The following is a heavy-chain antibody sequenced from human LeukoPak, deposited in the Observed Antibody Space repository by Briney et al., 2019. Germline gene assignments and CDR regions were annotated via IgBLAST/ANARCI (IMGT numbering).Heavy chain of an antibody. CDR2: IYYSGST. CDR1: GGSISSYY. D-gene: IGHD3-22*01. V-gene: IGHV4-59*01. J-gene: IGHJ4*02. CDR3: ARGNYYDSSGYIAGFDY. Sequence: KASETLSLTCTVSGGSISSYYWSWIRQPPGKGLEWIGYIYYSGSTNYNPSLKSRVTISVDTSKSQFSLKLSSVTAADTAVYYCARGNYYDSSGYIAGFDYWGQGTLVTVSS.